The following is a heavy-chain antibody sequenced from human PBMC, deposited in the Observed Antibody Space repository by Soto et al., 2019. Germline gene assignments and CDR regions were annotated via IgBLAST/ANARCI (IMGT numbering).Heavy chain of an antibody. Sequence: PGGSLRLSCSASGFTFSSYAMHWVRQAPGKGLEYVSAISSNGGSTYYADSVKGRFTISRDNSKNTLYLQMSSLRAEDTAVYYCVKNDFWSGYRSNPYYYYGMDVWGQGTKVNVSS. V-gene: IGHV3-64D*06. CDR2: ISSNGGST. CDR3: VKNDFWSGYRSNPYYYYGMDV. CDR1: GFTFSSYA. D-gene: IGHD3-3*01. J-gene: IGHJ6*02.